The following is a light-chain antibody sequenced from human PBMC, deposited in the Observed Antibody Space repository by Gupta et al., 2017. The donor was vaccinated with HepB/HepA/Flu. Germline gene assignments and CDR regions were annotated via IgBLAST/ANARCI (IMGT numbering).Light chain of an antibody. V-gene: IGKV3-20*01. CDR3: QQYGSYPFT. CDR1: QRVSSSY. J-gene: IGKJ3*01. Sequence: ELVLMQSPGTRCMSPGERTTLTCRAGQRVSSSYLAWYQQKPGQAPRLLIYGASSRDTGIPDRFSGSGSGTDFTLTISSLEPEDFAVYYCQQYGSYPFTFGHGTKVEIK. CDR2: GAS.